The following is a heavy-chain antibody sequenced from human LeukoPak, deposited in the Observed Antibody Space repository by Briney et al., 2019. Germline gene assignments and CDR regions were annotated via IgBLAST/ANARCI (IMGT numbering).Heavy chain of an antibody. Sequence: GASVKVSCKASGYTFTGHYMHWVRQAPGQGLEWVGWIYPNSGGTNYAQKFQGRVTMTRDTSISTAYMELSRLRSDDTAVYYCARVVGYGDYPFDYWGQGTLVTVSS. V-gene: IGHV1-2*02. J-gene: IGHJ4*02. CDR1: GYTFTGHY. D-gene: IGHD4-17*01. CDR3: ARVVGYGDYPFDY. CDR2: IYPNSGGT.